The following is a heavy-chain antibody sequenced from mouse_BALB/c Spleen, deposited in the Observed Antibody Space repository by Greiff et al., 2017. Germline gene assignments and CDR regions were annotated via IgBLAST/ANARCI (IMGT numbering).Heavy chain of an antibody. J-gene: IGHJ2*01. CDR3: ARGDFDY. CDR1: GYTFTSYW. Sequence: VKLMESGAELARPGASVKLSCKASGYTFTSYWMQWVKQRPGQGLEWIGAIYPGDGDTRYTQKFKGKATLTADKSSSTAYMQLSSLASEDSAVYYCARGDFDYWGQGTTLTVSS. CDR2: IYPGDGDT. V-gene: IGHV1-87*01.